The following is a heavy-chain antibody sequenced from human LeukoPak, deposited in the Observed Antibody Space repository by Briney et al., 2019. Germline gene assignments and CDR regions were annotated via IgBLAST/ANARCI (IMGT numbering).Heavy chain of an antibody. CDR1: DGSITYYY. CDR3: AREEKAVGTFDY. Sequence: SETLSLTCTVSDGSITYYYWNWIRQPAGKGLEWIGRLYNSGHTDYNASLKSRVTISLEKSEKQFSLKLTSVTAADTAVYYCAREEKAVGTFDYWGRGIVFTVSS. V-gene: IGHV4-4*07. D-gene: IGHD6-19*01. CDR2: LYNSGHT. J-gene: IGHJ4*02.